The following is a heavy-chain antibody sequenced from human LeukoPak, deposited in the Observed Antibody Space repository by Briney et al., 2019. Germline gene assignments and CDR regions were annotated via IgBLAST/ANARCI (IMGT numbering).Heavy chain of an antibody. J-gene: IGHJ4*02. CDR3: ARDYCGGDCYFLTD. CDR2: IIPIFGTA. V-gene: IGHV1-69*06. CDR1: GYTFTSYA. Sequence: GASVKVSCKASGYTFTSYAISWVRQAPGQGLEWMGGIIPIFGTANYAQKFQGRVTITADKSTSTAYMELSSLRSEDTAVYYCARDYCGGDCYFLTDWGQGTLVTVSS. D-gene: IGHD2-21*02.